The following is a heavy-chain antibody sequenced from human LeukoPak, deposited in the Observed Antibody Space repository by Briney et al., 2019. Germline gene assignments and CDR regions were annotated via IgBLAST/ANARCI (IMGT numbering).Heavy chain of an antibody. V-gene: IGHV3-66*01. J-gene: IGHJ6*02. CDR1: GFTVSSNY. CDR2: IYSGGST. D-gene: IGHD1-26*01. CDR3: ARDARIVGATFYYYYGMDV. Sequence: GGSLRLSCAASGFTVSSNYMSWVRRAPGKGLEWVSVIYSGGSTYYADSVKGRFTISRDNSKNTLYLQMNSLRAEDTAVYYCARDARIVGATFYYYYGMDVWGQGTTVTVSS.